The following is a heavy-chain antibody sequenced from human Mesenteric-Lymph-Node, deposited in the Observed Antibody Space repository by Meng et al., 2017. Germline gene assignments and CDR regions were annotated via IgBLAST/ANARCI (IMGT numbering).Heavy chain of an antibody. Sequence: GGSLRLSCAASGFTFSSYWMSWVRQAPGKGLEWVANIKQDGSEKYYVDSVKGRFTISRDNAKNSLYLQMNSLRAEDTAVYYCARDMVRGVIIISYYYYGMDVWGQGTTVTVSS. CDR1: GFTFSSYW. D-gene: IGHD3-10*01. CDR2: IKQDGSEK. J-gene: IGHJ6*02. V-gene: IGHV3-7*01. CDR3: ARDMVRGVIIISYYYYGMDV.